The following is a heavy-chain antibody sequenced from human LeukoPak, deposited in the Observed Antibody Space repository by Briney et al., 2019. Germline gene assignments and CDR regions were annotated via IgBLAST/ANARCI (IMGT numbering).Heavy chain of an antibody. CDR1: GFTFSTYA. J-gene: IGHJ4*02. CDR3: ARTTTPHYYGSGSYALGY. CDR2: ISYDGSNK. D-gene: IGHD3-10*01. V-gene: IGHV3-30-3*01. Sequence: GGSLTLSCAASGFTFSTYAMHWVRQGPGKGLEWEAVISYDGSNKFYADSVKGRFTISRDNSKNTLYLQMSSLSAEDTAVYYCARTTTPHYYGSGSYALGYWGQGTLVTVPS.